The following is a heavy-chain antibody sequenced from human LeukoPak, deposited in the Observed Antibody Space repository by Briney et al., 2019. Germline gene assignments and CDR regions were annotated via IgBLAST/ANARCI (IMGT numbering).Heavy chain of an antibody. CDR2: IIPIFGTA. Sequence: SVKVSCKASGGTFSSYAISWVRQAPGQGLEWMGGIIPIFGTANYAQKFQGRVTITADESTSTAYMELSSLRSEDTAVYYCARGALVVVTAPYYYYYMDVWGKGTTVTVSS. CDR1: GGTFSSYA. CDR3: ARGALVVVTAPYYYYYMDV. D-gene: IGHD2-21*02. V-gene: IGHV1-69*13. J-gene: IGHJ6*03.